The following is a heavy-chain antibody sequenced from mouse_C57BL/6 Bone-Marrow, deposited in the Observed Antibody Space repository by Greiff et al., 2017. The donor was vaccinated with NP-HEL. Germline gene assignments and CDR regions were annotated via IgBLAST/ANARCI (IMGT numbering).Heavy chain of an antibody. J-gene: IGHJ1*03. V-gene: IGHV5-4*01. Sequence: EVMLVESGGGLVKPGGSLKLSCAASGFTFSSYAMSWVRQTPEKRLEWVATISDGGSYTYYPDNVKGRFTISRDNAKNNLYLQMSHLKSEDTAMYYCARDRYGNYGDWYFDVWGTGTTVTVSS. CDR1: GFTFSSYA. CDR2: ISDGGSYT. D-gene: IGHD2-10*02. CDR3: ARDRYGNYGDWYFDV.